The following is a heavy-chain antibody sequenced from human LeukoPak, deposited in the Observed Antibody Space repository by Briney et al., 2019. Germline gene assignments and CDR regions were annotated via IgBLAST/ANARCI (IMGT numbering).Heavy chain of an antibody. D-gene: IGHD6-13*01. CDR2: MNPNSGNT. V-gene: IGHV1-8*01. CDR3: ARCDLKIAAAGTGWFDP. J-gene: IGHJ5*02. CDR1: GYTFTSYD. Sequence: GASVKVSCKASGYTFTSYDINWVRQATGQGLEWMGWMNPNSGNTGYAQKFQGRGTMTTDTSTSTAYMELRSLTSDDTAVYYCARCDLKIAAAGTGWFDPWGQGTLVTVSS.